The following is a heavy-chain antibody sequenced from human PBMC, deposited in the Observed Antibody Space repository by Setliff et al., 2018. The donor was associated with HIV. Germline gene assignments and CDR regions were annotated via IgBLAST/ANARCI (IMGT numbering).Heavy chain of an antibody. Sequence: TLVNPTQTLTLTCTFSGLSLSTSGVGVGWIRQSPGKALEWLAFIYWNNNKHYSTSLKSRLTVTKGTSKNRVVFTMTNMDPVDTATYYCAYSGRQLRGPYFDFWGQGTPVTVSS. D-gene: IGHD1-1*01. CDR1: GLSLSTSGVG. CDR3: AYSGRQLRGPYFDF. V-gene: IGHV2-5*01. CDR2: IYWNNNK. J-gene: IGHJ4*02.